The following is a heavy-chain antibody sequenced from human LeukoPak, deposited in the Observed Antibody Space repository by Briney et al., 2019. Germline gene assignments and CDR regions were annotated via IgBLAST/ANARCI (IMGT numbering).Heavy chain of an antibody. J-gene: IGHJ4*02. CDR3: AGFCSSTSCYFDY. D-gene: IGHD2-2*01. V-gene: IGHV3-30-3*01. CDR1: GFIFSNYA. CDR2: ISYDGNTK. Sequence: PGGSLRLSCAATGFIFSNYAMHWVRQAPGKGLEWVAVISYDGNTKYYADSLKGRFTVSRDNSKNTLDLQMNSLSPEDTAVYYCAGFCSSTSCYFDYWGQGTLVTVSS.